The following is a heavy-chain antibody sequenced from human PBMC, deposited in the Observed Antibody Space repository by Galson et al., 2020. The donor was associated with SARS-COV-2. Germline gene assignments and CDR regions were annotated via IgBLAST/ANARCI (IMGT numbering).Heavy chain of an antibody. CDR2: LFRGGST. CDR3: VRDTMGSGYYYSAS. CDR1: GFTVSSNY. Sequence: GGSLRLSCAASGFTVSSNYMSWVRQAPGQGLEWVSLLFRGGSTYYVDSVKGRFTISRDNSKNTLNLQMNSLRAEDTAVYFCVRDTMGSGYYYSASWGQGTLVTVSS. V-gene: IGHV3-53*01. J-gene: IGHJ4*02. D-gene: IGHD3-22*01.